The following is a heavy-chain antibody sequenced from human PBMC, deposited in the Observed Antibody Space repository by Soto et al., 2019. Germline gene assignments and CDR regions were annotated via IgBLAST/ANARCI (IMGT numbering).Heavy chain of an antibody. Sequence: VQLVESGGGLVQPGGSLKLSCAASGFTFSGSAMHWVRQASGKGLEWVGRIRSKANSYATAYAASVKGRFTISRDDSKNTAYLQMNSLKTEDTAVHYCTIERYYYDSSGYYYFDYWGQGTLVTVSS. D-gene: IGHD3-22*01. CDR3: TIERYYYDSSGYYYFDY. CDR1: GFTFSGSA. V-gene: IGHV3-73*02. J-gene: IGHJ4*02. CDR2: IRSKANSYAT.